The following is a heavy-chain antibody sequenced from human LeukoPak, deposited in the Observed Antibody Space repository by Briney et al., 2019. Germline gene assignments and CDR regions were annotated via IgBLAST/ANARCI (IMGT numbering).Heavy chain of an antibody. V-gene: IGHV3-23*01. Sequence: GGSLRLSCAASGFTFSSYAMSWVRQAPGKGLEWVSAISGSGGSTYYADSVKGRFTISRDNSKNTLYLQMNSLGAEDTAVYYCAGDTYYDFWSGYPGHYYYMDVWGKGTTVTVSS. CDR1: GFTFSSYA. J-gene: IGHJ6*03. D-gene: IGHD3-3*01. CDR2: ISGSGGST. CDR3: AGDTYYDFWSGYPGHYYYMDV.